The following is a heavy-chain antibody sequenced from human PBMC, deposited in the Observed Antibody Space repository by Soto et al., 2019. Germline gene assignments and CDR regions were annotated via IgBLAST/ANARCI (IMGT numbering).Heavy chain of an antibody. CDR2: ISAFNGHT. J-gene: IGHJ5*02. V-gene: IGHV1-18*01. CDR1: GYTFTNFG. Sequence: QVQLVQSRTEVKKPGASVKVSCKTYGYTFTNFGISWVRQAPGQGLEWMGWISAFNGHTHHAQKFQGRVTLTTDTTTTTAFLELRSLRSDDTAVYYCAREPPRATAGLNYFDPWGQGTLVSVSS. CDR3: AREPPRATAGLNYFDP. D-gene: IGHD6-13*01.